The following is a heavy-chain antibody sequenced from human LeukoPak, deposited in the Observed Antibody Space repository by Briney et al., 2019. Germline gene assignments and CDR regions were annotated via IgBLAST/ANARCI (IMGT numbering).Heavy chain of an antibody. Sequence: PGGSLRLSCAASGFTFSSYSMNWVRQAQGKGLEWVSYISSSSSTIYYADSAKGRFTISRDNAKNSLYLQMNSLRAEDTAVYYCARDHLNPEYCGGDCYAFDYWGQGTLVTVSS. V-gene: IGHV3-48*01. CDR1: GFTFSSYS. D-gene: IGHD2-21*02. CDR3: ARDHLNPEYCGGDCYAFDY. J-gene: IGHJ4*02. CDR2: ISSSSSTI.